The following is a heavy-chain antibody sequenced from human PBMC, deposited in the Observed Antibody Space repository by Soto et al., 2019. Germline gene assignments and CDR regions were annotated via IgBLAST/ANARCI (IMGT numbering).Heavy chain of an antibody. Sequence: QVQLVQSGAEMKKPGSSVKVSCQSSGGNFNTYAMNWVRQAPGQGPEWMGDISPMFGAANYAPKFQGRVTITADESTGTSYMQLSTLPSEDTALCFWAREVQVHTPAFVYWGQGTLVTVSS. J-gene: IGHJ4*02. D-gene: IGHD3-10*01. CDR2: ISPMFGAA. CDR1: GGNFNTYA. CDR3: AREVQVHTPAFVY. V-gene: IGHV1-69*19.